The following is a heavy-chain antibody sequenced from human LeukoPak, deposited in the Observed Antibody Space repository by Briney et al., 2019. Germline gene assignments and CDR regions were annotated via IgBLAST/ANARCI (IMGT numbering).Heavy chain of an antibody. CDR1: GFTFSNAW. J-gene: IGHJ4*02. D-gene: IGHD3-3*01. CDR2: IKSKTDGGTT. V-gene: IGHV3-15*01. CDR3: TTYHYDFWSGYSN. Sequence: NPGGSLRLSCAASGFTFSNAWMSWVRQAPGKGLEWVGRIKSKTDGGTTDYAAPVKGGFTISRDDSKNTLYLQMNSLKTEDTAVYYCTTYHYDFWSGYSNWGQGTLVTVSS.